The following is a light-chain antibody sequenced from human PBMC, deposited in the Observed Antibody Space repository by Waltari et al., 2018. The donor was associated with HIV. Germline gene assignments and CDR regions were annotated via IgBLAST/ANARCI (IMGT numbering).Light chain of an antibody. Sequence: EIVMTQSPATLSVSPGERATLSCRASPSVSSNLAWYQQKPGQAPRLLIYGASTRATGIPARFSGSGSGTEFTLTISSLQSEDFAVYYCQQYNNWPPLTFGGGPRWRSN. CDR2: GAS. V-gene: IGKV3-15*01. CDR3: QQYNNWPPLT. J-gene: IGKJ4*01. CDR1: PSVSSN.